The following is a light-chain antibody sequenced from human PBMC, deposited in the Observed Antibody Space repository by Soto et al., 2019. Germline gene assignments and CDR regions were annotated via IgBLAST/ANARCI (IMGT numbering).Light chain of an antibody. CDR3: QQYNNWLST. V-gene: IGKV3-15*01. CDR2: GAS. Sequence: EILMTQSPATLSVSPGERATLSCRASQSVSSNLAWYQQKPGQAPRLLIYGASTRATGIPARFSGSGSGTEFTLTISSLQSEDFAVYYCQQYNNWLSTFGGGTKVEIK. J-gene: IGKJ4*01. CDR1: QSVSSN.